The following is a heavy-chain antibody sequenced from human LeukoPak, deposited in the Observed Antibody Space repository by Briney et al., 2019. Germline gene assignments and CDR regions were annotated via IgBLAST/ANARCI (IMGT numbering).Heavy chain of an antibody. CDR3: ARLTQGWVCSSTGCSSDV. Sequence: PSETLSLTCTVSNGSIISGDYYWTWIRQPPGKGLEWIGYIYHSGYTYYNPSLNSRLAISVDTSKNQFSLKLTSVTVADTAVYYCARLTQGWVCSSTGCSSDVWGQGTTVTVSS. CDR2: IYHSGYT. D-gene: IGHD2-2*01. J-gene: IGHJ6*02. V-gene: IGHV4-30-4*08. CDR1: NGSIISGDYY.